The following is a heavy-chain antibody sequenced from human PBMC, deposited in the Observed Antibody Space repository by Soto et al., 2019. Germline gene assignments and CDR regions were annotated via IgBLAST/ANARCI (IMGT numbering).Heavy chain of an antibody. CDR1: GYVFTSYA. CDR2: IDAGTGDT. J-gene: IGHJ5*02. CDR3: ARADFDWRFYH. V-gene: IGHV1-3*01. D-gene: IGHD3-9*01. Sequence: VQLVQSGAEVKTPGASETVSCKASGYVFTSYAIHWVRQAPGQRPEWVGWIDAGTGDTKYSQKFQGRVTITKDTSATTAYMRLSSLRYEDTAMYFCARADFDWRFYHWGQGTLVTVSS.